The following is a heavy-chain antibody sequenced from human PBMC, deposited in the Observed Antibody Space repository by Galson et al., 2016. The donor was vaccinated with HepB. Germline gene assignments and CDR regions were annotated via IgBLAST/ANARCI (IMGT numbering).Heavy chain of an antibody. CDR1: GGSIRSNSY. Sequence: SETLSLTCTVSGGSIRSNSYWGWIRQPPGQGLEWIGSIHYGGTTQYNPSLKSRVTMTVDTSKNQFSLNLGSVTAADTAFYYCATHKTGPTGSPFDYWGQGALVTVSS. V-gene: IGHV4-39*01. J-gene: IGHJ4*02. CDR2: IHYGGTT. CDR3: ATHKTGPTGSPFDY. D-gene: IGHD1-7*01.